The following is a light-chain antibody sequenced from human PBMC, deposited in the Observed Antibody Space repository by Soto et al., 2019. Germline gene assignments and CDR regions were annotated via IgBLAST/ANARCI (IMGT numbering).Light chain of an antibody. V-gene: IGLV2-11*01. Sequence: QSVLTQPASVSGSPGQSITISCTGTSSDVGAYNFVSWYQQHPGKAPKLMIYDVSNRPSGVPDRFSGSKSGNTASLTISGLQAEDEADYYCCSYAGSYSYVFGTGTKSPS. J-gene: IGLJ1*01. CDR3: CSYAGSYSYV. CDR1: SSDVGAYNF. CDR2: DVS.